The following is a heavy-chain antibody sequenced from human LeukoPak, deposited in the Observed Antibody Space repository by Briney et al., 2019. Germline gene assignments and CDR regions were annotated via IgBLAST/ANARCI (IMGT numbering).Heavy chain of an antibody. CDR1: GFTFSSYA. J-gene: IGHJ4*02. V-gene: IGHV3-23*01. Sequence: GGSLRLSCAASGFTFSSYAMSWVRQAPGKGLEWVSSITGSGVSTYYADSVKGRFTVSRDNSKNTLFLQMNSLRAEDTAVYYCARGGFCSSTACYTGPQDSWGQGTLVTVSS. CDR3: ARGGFCSSTACYTGPQDS. D-gene: IGHD2-2*02. CDR2: ITGSGVST.